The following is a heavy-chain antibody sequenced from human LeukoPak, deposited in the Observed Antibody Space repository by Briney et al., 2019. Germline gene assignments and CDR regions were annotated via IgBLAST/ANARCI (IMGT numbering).Heavy chain of an antibody. Sequence: GGSLRLSCAASGFTFSSYAMHWVRQAPGKGLEWVAVISYDGSNKYYADSVKGRFTISRDNSKNTLYLQMNSLRAEDTAVYYCGGSAGGAFFDYWGQGTLVTVSS. D-gene: IGHD6-13*01. CDR2: ISYDGSNK. V-gene: IGHV3-30-3*01. CDR3: GGSAGGAFFDY. J-gene: IGHJ4*02. CDR1: GFTFSSYA.